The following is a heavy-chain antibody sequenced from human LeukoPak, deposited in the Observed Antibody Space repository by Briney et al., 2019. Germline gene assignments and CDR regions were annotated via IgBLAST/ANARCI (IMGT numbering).Heavy chain of an antibody. J-gene: IGHJ4*02. CDR3: ARDGDYGDWGHYFDY. Sequence: SVKVSCKASGGTFSSYAISWVRQAPGQGLEWMGGIIPIFGTANYAQKFQGRVTITADESTSTAFMELSSLRSEDTAVYYCARDGDYGDWGHYFDYWGQGTLVTVSS. CDR2: IIPIFGTA. D-gene: IGHD4-17*01. V-gene: IGHV1-69*01. CDR1: GGTFSSYA.